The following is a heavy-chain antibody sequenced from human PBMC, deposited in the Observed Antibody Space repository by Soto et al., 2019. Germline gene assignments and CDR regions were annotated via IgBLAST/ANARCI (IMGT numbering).Heavy chain of an antibody. CDR2: INAGNGNT. CDR3: ARDRGTRYCSSTSCYQNWFDP. D-gene: IGHD2-2*01. J-gene: IGHJ5*02. Sequence: QVQLVQSGAEVKKPGASVKVSCKASGYTFTSYAMHWVRQAPGQRLEWMGWINAGNGNTKYSQKFQGRVTITRDTSASTAYMELSSRRSEDTAVYYCARDRGTRYCSSTSCYQNWFDPWGQGTLVTVSS. CDR1: GYTFTSYA. V-gene: IGHV1-3*01.